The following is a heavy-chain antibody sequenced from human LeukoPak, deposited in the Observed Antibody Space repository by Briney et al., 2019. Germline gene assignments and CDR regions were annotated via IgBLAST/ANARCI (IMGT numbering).Heavy chain of an antibody. CDR3: ARRTTMIRPSDY. Sequence: SETLSLTCTVSGGSISSSSYYWGWIRQPPGKGLEWIGSIYYSGSTYYNPSLKSRVTISVDTSKNQFSLKLSSVTAAETAVYYCARRTTMIRPSDYWGQETLVTVSS. V-gene: IGHV4-39*01. CDR2: IYYSGST. CDR1: GGSISSSSYY. D-gene: IGHD3-10*01. J-gene: IGHJ4*02.